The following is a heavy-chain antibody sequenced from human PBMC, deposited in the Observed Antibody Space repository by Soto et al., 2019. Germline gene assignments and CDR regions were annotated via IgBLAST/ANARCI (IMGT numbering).Heavy chain of an antibody. CDR3: ARAPAPAIRYWFDP. CDR1: GGSISSYY. D-gene: IGHD2-2*02. Sequence: SETLSLTCTVSGGSISSYYWSWIRQPAGKGLEWIGRIYTSGSTNYNPSLRSRVTISVDTSKNQFALKLSSVTAADTAVYYCARAPAPAIRYWFDPWGQGTLVTVSS. J-gene: IGHJ5*02. V-gene: IGHV4-4*07. CDR2: IYTSGST.